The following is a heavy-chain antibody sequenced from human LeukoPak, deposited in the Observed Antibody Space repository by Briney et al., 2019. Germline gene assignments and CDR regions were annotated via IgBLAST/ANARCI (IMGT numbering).Heavy chain of an antibody. Sequence: PSETLSLTCTVSGDSISSYYWSWIRQPPGKGLEWIGYIYYSGSTNYNPSLKSRVTISVDTSKNQFSLKLSSVTAADTAVYYCARGRDGYNPFDYWGQGTLVTVSS. CDR1: GDSISSYY. J-gene: IGHJ4*02. V-gene: IGHV4-59*08. CDR2: IYYSGST. CDR3: ARGRDGYNPFDY. D-gene: IGHD5-24*01.